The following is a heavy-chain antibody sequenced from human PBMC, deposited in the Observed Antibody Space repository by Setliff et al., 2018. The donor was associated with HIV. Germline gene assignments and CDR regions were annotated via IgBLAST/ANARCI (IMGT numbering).Heavy chain of an antibody. CDR1: GVSLSNHY. V-gene: IGHV4-59*11. D-gene: IGHD3-3*01. CDR2: VYYSGST. J-gene: IGHJ3*01. Sequence: ETLSLTCTVSGVSLSNHYWSWLRQSPKNGLEWIGYVYYSGSTNYKPSFKSRVSISVDTSRNQFSLNLTSLTTADTAMYYCARSYYDFWNGLPRSFDVWGQGTMVTVS. CDR3: ARSYYDFWNGLPRSFDV.